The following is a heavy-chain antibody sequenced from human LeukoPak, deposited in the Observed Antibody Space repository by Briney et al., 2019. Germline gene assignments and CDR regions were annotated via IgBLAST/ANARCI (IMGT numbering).Heavy chain of an antibody. D-gene: IGHD2/OR15-2a*01. CDR2: IWYDGSNK. V-gene: IGHV3-33*01. CDR3: ARETFYAFDI. J-gene: IGHJ3*02. CDR1: GFTFNSYD. Sequence: GGSLRLSCAASGFTFNSYDMHWVRQAPGKGLEWVALIWYDGSNKYYADSVKGRFTISRDNSKNTLYLQMNSLRAEDTAVYYCARETFYAFDIWGQGTMVTVSS.